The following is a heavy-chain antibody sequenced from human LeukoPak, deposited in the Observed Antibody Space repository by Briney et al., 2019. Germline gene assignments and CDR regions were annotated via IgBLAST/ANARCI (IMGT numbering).Heavy chain of an antibody. D-gene: IGHD4-17*01. J-gene: IGHJ4*02. Sequence: ASVKASCKPSRSTYTSYGISSVRQAPGQGLKCMGWISAYNGNTNYAQKLQGRVTMTTDTSTSTAYMELRSLRSDDTAVYCCARVLQSYGDYVRYYFDYWGQGTLVTVSS. V-gene: IGHV1-18*01. CDR2: ISAYNGNT. CDR1: RSTYTSYG. CDR3: ARVLQSYGDYVRYYFDY.